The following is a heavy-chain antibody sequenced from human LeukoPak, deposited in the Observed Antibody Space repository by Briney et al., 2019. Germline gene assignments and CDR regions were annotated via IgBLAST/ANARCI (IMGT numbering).Heavy chain of an antibody. CDR3: ARGAYDTSGYYNYYFDY. CDR2: ISYTGST. J-gene: IGHJ4*02. CDR1: GGSVNSYY. Sequence: SETLSLTCTVSGGSVNSYYWSWIRQPPGKGLECIGYISYTGSTNYNPSLKSRVTISLDTPKNQFSLKLSSVTAADTAVYYCARGAYDTSGYYNYYFDYWGQGTLVTVSS. V-gene: IGHV4-59*02. D-gene: IGHD3-22*01.